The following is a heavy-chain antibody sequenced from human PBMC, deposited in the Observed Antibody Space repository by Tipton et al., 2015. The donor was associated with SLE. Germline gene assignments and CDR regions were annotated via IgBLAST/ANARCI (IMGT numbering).Heavy chain of an antibody. CDR1: PHSITSGFY. CDR3: ARAGELSLYLDS. V-gene: IGHV4-38-2*02. J-gene: IGHJ4*02. CDR2: FSHTGNP. D-gene: IGHD3-16*02. Sequence: TLSLTCTVSPHSITSGFYCVWIRQPPGKGLEWIGSFSHTGNPYYNPSLRSRVTMSGDTSKNQFSVSLSSVTAADTAVYYCARAGELSLYLDSWGQGALVTVSS.